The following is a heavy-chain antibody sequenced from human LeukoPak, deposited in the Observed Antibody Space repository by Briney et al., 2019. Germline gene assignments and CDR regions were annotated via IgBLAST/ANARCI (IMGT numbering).Heavy chain of an antibody. CDR1: GFTFSSYW. D-gene: IGHD3-10*01. CDR2: ISYDGSNK. CDR3: AKGTYYYGSTESTGSWYFDL. V-gene: IGHV3-30*18. J-gene: IGHJ2*01. Sequence: GGSLRLSCAASGFTFSSYWMSWVRQAPGKGLEWVAVISYDGSNKYYADSVKGRFTISRDNSKNTLYLQMNNLRAEDTAVYYCAKGTYYYGSTESTGSWYFDLWGRGTLVTVSS.